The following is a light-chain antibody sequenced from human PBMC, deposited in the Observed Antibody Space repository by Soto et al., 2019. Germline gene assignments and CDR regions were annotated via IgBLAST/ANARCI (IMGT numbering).Light chain of an antibody. CDR1: QSVRTS. CDR3: QPRTDWPTIT. Sequence: EIVLTQSPATLSLSPGERATLSCGASQSVRTSLAWYQQKHGQAPRLLIYDASKRATGIQPRFSGSGSGTDFTLTITNSESEDFAISYCQPRTDWPTITCGQGTRLEIK. J-gene: IGKJ5*01. CDR2: DAS. V-gene: IGKV3-11*01.